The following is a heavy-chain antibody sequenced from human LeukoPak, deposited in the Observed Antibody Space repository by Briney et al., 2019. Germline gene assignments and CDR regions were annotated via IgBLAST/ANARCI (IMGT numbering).Heavy chain of an antibody. J-gene: IGHJ4*02. V-gene: IGHV3-30*03. D-gene: IGHD6-13*01. Sequence: GGSLRLSCAASGFTLSSHGMHWVRQAPGKGLEWVTFISYDGSNKYYADSVKGRFTISRDNSKNTLFLQMNSLRAEDTAVYYCARQHTAATAFDYWGQGTLVTVSS. CDR2: ISYDGSNK. CDR1: GFTLSSHG. CDR3: ARQHTAATAFDY.